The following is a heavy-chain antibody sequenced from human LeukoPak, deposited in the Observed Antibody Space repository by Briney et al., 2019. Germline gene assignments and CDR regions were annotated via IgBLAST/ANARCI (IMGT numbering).Heavy chain of an antibody. D-gene: IGHD5-18*01. CDR3: AREMYSYGYGYYFDY. J-gene: IGHJ4*02. CDR2: ISYDGSNK. V-gene: IGHV3-30-3*01. Sequence: GGSLRLSCAVSGFTFSSYAMHWVRQAPGKGLEWVAVISYDGSNKYYADSVKGRFTISRDNSKNTLYLQMNSLRAEDTAVYYCAREMYSYGYGYYFDYWGQGTLVTVSS. CDR1: GFTFSSYA.